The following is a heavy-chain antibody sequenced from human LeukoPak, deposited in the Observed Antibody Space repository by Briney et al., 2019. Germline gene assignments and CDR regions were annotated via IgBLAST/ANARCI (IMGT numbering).Heavy chain of an antibody. CDR2: IWHDGKKK. V-gene: IGHV3-33*01. CDR1: GFTLSSYG. D-gene: IGHD3-10*01. Sequence: GGSLRLSCAASGFTLSSYGMHWVRQAPGKGLEWVAVIWHDGKKKYYADSVKGRFSISRDNAKNSLYLQMNSLRAEDTAVYYCARSNREFASGSGDYWGQGTLVTVSS. J-gene: IGHJ4*02. CDR3: ARSNREFASGSGDY.